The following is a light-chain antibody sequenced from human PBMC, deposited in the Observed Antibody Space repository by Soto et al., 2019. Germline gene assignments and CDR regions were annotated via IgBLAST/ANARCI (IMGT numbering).Light chain of an antibody. J-gene: IGLJ1*01. Sequence: QSALSQPSSMSGSPGQSITIPCTGAISDIGLYSYVSWYQHHPGKAPKLLISEVNVRPSGLSDRFSASKAGNTASLTISGLQPEDEAYYYCSSLSTTSTPIVFGSGTKVTVL. V-gene: IGLV2-14*01. CDR3: SSLSTTSTPIV. CDR1: ISDIGLYSY. CDR2: EVN.